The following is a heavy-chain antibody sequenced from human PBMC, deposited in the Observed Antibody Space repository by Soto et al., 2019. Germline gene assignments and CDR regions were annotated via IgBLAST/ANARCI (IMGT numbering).Heavy chain of an antibody. CDR3: ARDSITIFGVYYMDV. CDR2: IYYSGST. D-gene: IGHD3-3*01. J-gene: IGHJ6*03. V-gene: IGHV4-59*01. CDR1: GGSISSYY. Sequence: SETLSLTCTVSGGSISSYYWSWIRQPPGKGLEWIGYIYYSGSTNYNPSLKSRVTISVDTSKNQFSLKLSSVTAADTAVYYCARDSITIFGVYYMDVWGKGTTVTVSS.